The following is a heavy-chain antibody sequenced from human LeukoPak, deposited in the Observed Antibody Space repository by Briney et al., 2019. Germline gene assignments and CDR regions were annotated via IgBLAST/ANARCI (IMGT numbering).Heavy chain of an antibody. V-gene: IGHV3-74*01. CDR1: GFSFNGYW. Sequence: GGSPRISCAASGFSFNGYWMHWVRQAPGKGLVWVSYINNDGSDTTYADSVKGRFTISRDNAKNTVDLQMNSLRAEDTAVYYCARGGWGTAIDYLGQGTLVTVSS. CDR3: ARGGWGTAIDY. D-gene: IGHD1-7*01. J-gene: IGHJ4*02. CDR2: INNDGSDT.